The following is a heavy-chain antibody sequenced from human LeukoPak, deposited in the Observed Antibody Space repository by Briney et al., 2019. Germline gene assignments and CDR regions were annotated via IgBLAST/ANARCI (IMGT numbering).Heavy chain of an antibody. V-gene: IGHV1-69*05. CDR2: IIPIFGTA. Sequence: GASVKVSCNASGGTFSSYAISWVRQAPGQGLEWMGGIIPIFGTASYAQKFQGRVTITTDESTSTAYMELSSLRSEDTAVYYCARVGEGGYWYFDLWGRGTLVTVSS. CDR1: GGTFSSYA. CDR3: ARVGEGGYWYFDL. D-gene: IGHD3-16*01. J-gene: IGHJ2*01.